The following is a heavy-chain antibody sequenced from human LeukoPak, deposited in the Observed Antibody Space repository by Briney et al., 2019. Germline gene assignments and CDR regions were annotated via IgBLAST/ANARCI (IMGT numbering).Heavy chain of an antibody. D-gene: IGHD2-2*02. CDR2: IYYSGT. V-gene: IGHV4-31*03. CDR1: GGSISSGGYY. Sequence: SETLSLTCTVSGGSISSGGYYWTWIRQHPGKGLEWIGYIYYSGTYYNPSLQSRVSISEDTSKNQFSLKLASVTAADTAVYYCARGHWDCSSTSCYTPGNWFDPWGQGTLVTVSS. CDR3: ARGHWDCSSTSCYTPGNWFDP. J-gene: IGHJ5*02.